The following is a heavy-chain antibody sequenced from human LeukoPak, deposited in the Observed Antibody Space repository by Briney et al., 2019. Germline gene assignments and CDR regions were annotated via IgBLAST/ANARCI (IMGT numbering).Heavy chain of an antibody. V-gene: IGHV4-4*07. CDR3: ARVSYNAGSFISGGWFDP. CDR1: GGSTSRHY. Sequence: SETLSLTCDVSGGSTSRHYWAWIRLPAGRGLEWIGRVQASGSPDYSASLKSRVTMSVDTSTNQVSLRLSSMTAADTAVYFCARVSYNAGSFISGGWFDPWGQGIRVTVSS. CDR2: VQASGSP. D-gene: IGHD1-26*01. J-gene: IGHJ5*02.